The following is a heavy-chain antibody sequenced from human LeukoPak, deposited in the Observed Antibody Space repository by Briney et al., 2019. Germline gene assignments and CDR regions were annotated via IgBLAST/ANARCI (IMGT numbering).Heavy chain of an antibody. CDR2: IYHSGGT. V-gene: IGHV4-59*08. Sequence: SETLSLTCTVSGGSIGTYYWSWIRQPPGKGLEWIGNIYHSGGTNYNPSLKSRVTISVDTSKNQFSLKLSSVTAADTAVYYCARQLEVLRYFDWFPGAFDIWGQGTMVTVSS. J-gene: IGHJ3*02. D-gene: IGHD3-9*01. CDR3: ARQLEVLRYFDWFPGAFDI. CDR1: GGSIGTYY.